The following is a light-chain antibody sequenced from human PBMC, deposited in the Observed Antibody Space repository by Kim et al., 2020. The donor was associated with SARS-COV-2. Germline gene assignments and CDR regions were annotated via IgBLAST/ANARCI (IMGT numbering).Light chain of an antibody. Sequence: ASIGDRVTITRRASQNIRSGLAWFQQKSEKAPKSLIYDVSTLQSGVPSRFSGSGSGTEFTLTISSLQPEDFATYHCQQYASYPYTFGPGTKVDIK. J-gene: IGKJ3*01. CDR2: DVS. CDR3: QQYASYPYT. CDR1: QNIRSG. V-gene: IGKV1D-16*01.